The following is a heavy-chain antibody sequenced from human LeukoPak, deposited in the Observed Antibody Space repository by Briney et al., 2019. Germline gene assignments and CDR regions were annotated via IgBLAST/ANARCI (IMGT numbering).Heavy chain of an antibody. Sequence: GGSLRLSCAASGFTFSSYSMNWVRRAPGKGLEGVSSISSSSSYIYYADSVKGRFTISRDNAKNSLYLQMNSLRAEDTAVYYCAREEYSSSWWDAFDIWGQGTMVTVSS. CDR1: GFTFSSYS. CDR2: ISSSSSYI. J-gene: IGHJ3*02. V-gene: IGHV3-21*01. CDR3: AREEYSSSWWDAFDI. D-gene: IGHD6-13*01.